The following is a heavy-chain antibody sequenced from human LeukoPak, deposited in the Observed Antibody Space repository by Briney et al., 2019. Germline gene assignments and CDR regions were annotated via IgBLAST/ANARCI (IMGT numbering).Heavy chain of an antibody. CDR1: RFTFSSYE. Sequence: PGGSLRLSCAASRFTFSSYEMNWVRQAPGKGLEWVSYISSSASTTHYADSVMGRFTISRDNAKNSLYLQMNSLRAEDTAVYYCARGRYSRYFDYWGQGTLVTVSS. J-gene: IGHJ4*02. CDR3: ARGRYSRYFDY. V-gene: IGHV3-48*03. CDR2: ISSSASTT. D-gene: IGHD6-13*01.